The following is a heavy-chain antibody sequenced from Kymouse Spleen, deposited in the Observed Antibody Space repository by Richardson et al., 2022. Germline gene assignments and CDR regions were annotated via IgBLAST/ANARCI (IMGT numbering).Heavy chain of an antibody. CDR3: AREGITMVRGALLL*L. CDR2: TYYRSKWYN. V-gene: IGHV6-1*01. CDR1: GDSVSSNSAA. Sequence: QVQLQQSGPGLVKPSQTLSLTCAISGDSVSSNSAAWNWIRQSPSRGLEWLGRTYYRSKWYNDYAVSVKSRITINPDTSKNQFSLQLNSVTPEDTAVYYCAREGITMVRGALLL*LLGPGNPGHRLL. J-gene: IGHJ4*02. D-gene: IGHD3-10*01.